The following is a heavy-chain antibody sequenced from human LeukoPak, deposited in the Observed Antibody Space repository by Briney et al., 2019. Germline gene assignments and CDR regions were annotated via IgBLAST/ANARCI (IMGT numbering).Heavy chain of an antibody. CDR1: GYTFIAYY. CDR3: AGQKDPRPIDY. J-gene: IGHJ4*02. CDR2: VNPASGGT. Sequence: ASVKVSCKASGYTFIAYYMHWVRQAPGQGLEWMGWVNPASGGTNYARKFEGRVTMTRDTSISTAYMELTALTSDDTAVYYCAGQKDPRPIDYWGQGTLVTVSS. V-gene: IGHV1-2*02.